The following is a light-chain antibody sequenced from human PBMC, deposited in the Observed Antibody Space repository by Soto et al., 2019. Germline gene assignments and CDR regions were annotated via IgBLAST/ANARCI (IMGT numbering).Light chain of an antibody. Sequence: EFVMTQSPATLSVSPGERATLSCRASQSFSSNVAWYQQKPGQAPRLLIYGASSRASGIPDRFSGSGSETDFTLTISGLEPEDFALYYCQQYAGSPITFGQGTRLEIK. CDR3: QQYAGSPIT. CDR1: QSFSSN. V-gene: IGKV3-20*01. J-gene: IGKJ5*01. CDR2: GAS.